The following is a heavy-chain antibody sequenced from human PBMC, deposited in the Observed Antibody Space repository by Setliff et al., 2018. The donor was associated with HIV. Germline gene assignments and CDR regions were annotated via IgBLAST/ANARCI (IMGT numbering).Heavy chain of an antibody. CDR2: IKSKTDGETT. CDR3: ILLGMHGAFDI. V-gene: IGHV3-15*01. CDR1: GFTFSNAW. D-gene: IGHD7-27*01. J-gene: IGHJ3*02. Sequence: PGGSLRLSCAASGFTFSNAWMSWVRQAPGKGLEWVGRIKSKTDGETTAYAAPLKGRFTISRDDSKNTLYLQMDSLSTEDTAVYYCILLGMHGAFDIWGQGTMVTVSS.